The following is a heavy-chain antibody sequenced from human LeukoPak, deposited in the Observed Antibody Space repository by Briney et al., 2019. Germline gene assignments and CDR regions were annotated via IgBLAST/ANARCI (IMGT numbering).Heavy chain of an antibody. J-gene: IGHJ4*02. D-gene: IGHD1-26*01. CDR2: ISYDGVNK. CDR3: ARVSSVGATREFDY. V-gene: IGHV3-30-3*01. Sequence: GGSLRLSCAASGFTFSTYVMHWFRQAPGKGLEWVAVISYDGVNKYYADSVKGRFTISRDDSKNTVYLQMNSLRVEDTAVYYCARVSSVGATREFDYWGQGTLVTVSS. CDR1: GFTFSTYV.